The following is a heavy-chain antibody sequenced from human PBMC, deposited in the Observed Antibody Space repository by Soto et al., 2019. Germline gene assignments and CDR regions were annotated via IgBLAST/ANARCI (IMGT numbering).Heavy chain of an antibody. Sequence: EVQLVESGGGLVQPGGSLRLSCAASGFSVGDNYMKWVRQAPGKGLEWVSLIYSGVSTFYADSGKGRFTISRDNSKNTLFLQMNNLRVDDTAVYYCARDRGYRWGQGTMVTVSA. CDR2: IYSGVST. CDR3: ARDRGYR. V-gene: IGHV3-66*01. CDR1: GFSVGDNY. D-gene: IGHD5-12*01. J-gene: IGHJ3*01.